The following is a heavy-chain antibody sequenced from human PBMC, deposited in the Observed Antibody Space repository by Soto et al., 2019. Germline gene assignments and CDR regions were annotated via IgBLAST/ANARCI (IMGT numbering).Heavy chain of an antibody. CDR1: KGAFRTYA. J-gene: IGHJ3*01. D-gene: IGHD5-12*01. CDR3: ATDRVVATTEPAFDV. V-gene: IGHV1-69*06. CDR2: IIPIFGRA. Sequence: QVQLVQSGAEVKKPGSSVKVSCKASKGAFRTYAISWVRQAPGQGLEWVGGIIPIFGRADYAKKFQGRVTITADKFTSTDYMELSSLRSKDTAIYYCATDRVVATTEPAFDVWGQGTLVIVSS.